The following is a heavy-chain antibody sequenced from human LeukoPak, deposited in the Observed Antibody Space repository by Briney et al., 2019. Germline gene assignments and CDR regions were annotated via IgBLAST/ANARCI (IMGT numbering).Heavy chain of an antibody. CDR2: INHSGST. CDR3: ARDDTIGYRRGWYFLAESFPE. Sequence: SETLSLTCAVYGVSFSGYYLSWIRQPPGKGLEWIGEINHSGSTNYNPSLKSRVTISVDTSKNQFSLKLSSVTAADTAVYYCARDDTIGYRRGWYFLAESFPEGGQGTLVTVSS. J-gene: IGHJ1*01. D-gene: IGHD6-19*01. CDR1: GVSFSGYY. V-gene: IGHV4-34*01.